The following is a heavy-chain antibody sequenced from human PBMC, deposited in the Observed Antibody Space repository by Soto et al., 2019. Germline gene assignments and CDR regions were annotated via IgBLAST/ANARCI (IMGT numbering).Heavy chain of an antibody. CDR2: ISSSSSTI. Sequence: GPRKGLEWVSYISSSSSTIYYADSVKGRFTISRDNAKNSLYLQMNSLRAEDTAVYYFSGLYRADHNAFYI. CDR3: SGLYRADHNAFYI. J-gene: IGHJ3*02. D-gene: IGHD2-2*02. V-gene: IGHV3-48*01.